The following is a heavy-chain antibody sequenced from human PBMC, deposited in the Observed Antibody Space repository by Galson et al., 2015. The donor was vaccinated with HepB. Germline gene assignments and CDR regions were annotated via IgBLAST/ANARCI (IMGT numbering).Heavy chain of an antibody. CDR1: GSTFSNYG. CDR2: ISFDGSYK. CDR3: AKRSGGQGQMERYSVDS. V-gene: IGHV3-30*18. J-gene: IGHJ1*01. Sequence: SLRLSRAASGSTFSNYGMHWVRQAPGKGLQWMGVISFDGSYKNYAASVKDRFSISRDNSQNTLYLQMNRLTTDDTAVYYCAKRSGGQGQMERYSVDSWVQGTLVIGSS. D-gene: IGHD3-10*01.